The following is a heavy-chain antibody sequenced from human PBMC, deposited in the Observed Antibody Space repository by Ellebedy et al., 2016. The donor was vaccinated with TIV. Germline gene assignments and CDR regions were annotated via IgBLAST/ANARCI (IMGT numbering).Heavy chain of an antibody. V-gene: IGHV5-51*01. CDR2: IYPGDSDT. Sequence: ASVKVSCKGSGYSFTSYWIGWVRQMPGKGLEWMGIIYPGDSDTRYSPPFQGQVTISADKSISTAYLQWSSLKASDTAMYYCARRKGTTVVTNDAFDIWGQGTMVTVSS. D-gene: IGHD4-23*01. CDR3: ARRKGTTVVTNDAFDI. J-gene: IGHJ3*02. CDR1: GYSFTSYW.